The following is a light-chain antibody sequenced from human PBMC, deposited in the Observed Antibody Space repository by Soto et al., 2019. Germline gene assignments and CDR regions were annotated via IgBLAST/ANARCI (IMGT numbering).Light chain of an antibody. CDR3: LQDINYPWT. CDR2: GAS. J-gene: IGKJ1*01. Sequence: AIQMTQSPSSLSASVGDRLTISCRASQGIGNAVGWYQQKPGKQTKVLSYGASNLQSVVPQRGSGRGSGTDGTRAISSLQTEASATYYCLQDINYPWTFGQGTKVDI. CDR1: QGIGNA. V-gene: IGKV1-6*01.